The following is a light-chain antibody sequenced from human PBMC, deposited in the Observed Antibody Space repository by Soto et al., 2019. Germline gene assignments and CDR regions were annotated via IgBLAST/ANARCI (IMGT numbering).Light chain of an antibody. J-gene: IGLJ2*01. CDR3: SPYSSTSAYVV. CDR1: SSDIGTYDY. CDR2: EVT. V-gene: IGLV2-14*01. Sequence: QSALTQPASVSGSPGQSITISCTGTSSDIGTYDYVSWYQQYPGKAPKLMIYEVTNRPSGISNRFSGSKSGNTASLTISGLQAEDEADYYCSPYSSTSAYVVFGGGTKLTVL.